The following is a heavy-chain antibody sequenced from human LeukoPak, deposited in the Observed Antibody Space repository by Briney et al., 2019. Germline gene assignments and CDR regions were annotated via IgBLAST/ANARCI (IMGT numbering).Heavy chain of an antibody. J-gene: IGHJ5*02. Sequence: PSESLSLTCTVSGGSISSYYWSWLRQPPGKGLEWIGYIYYSGSTNYNPSLKSRVTISVDTSKNQFSLKLSSVTAADTAVHYCARDVNNWFDPWGQGTLVTVSS. CDR2: IYYSGST. CDR1: GGSISSYY. D-gene: IGHD2/OR15-2a*01. V-gene: IGHV4-59*01. CDR3: ARDVNNWFDP.